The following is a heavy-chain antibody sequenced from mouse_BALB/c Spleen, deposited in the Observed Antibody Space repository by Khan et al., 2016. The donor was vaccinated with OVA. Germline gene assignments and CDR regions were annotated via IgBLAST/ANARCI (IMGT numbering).Heavy chain of an antibody. J-gene: IGHJ4*01. CDR2: ISSGGSYT. CDR3: ARRYDVGYAMDY. D-gene: IGHD2-14*01. Sequence: EVELVESGGDLVKPGGSLKLSCAASGCTFSSYGMSWVRQTPDKRLEWVATISSGGSYTYYPDSVKGRFTISRDNAKNTLYLQMSSLKSEDTAMYYCARRYDVGYAMDYWGQGTSVTVSS. V-gene: IGHV5-6*01. CDR1: GCTFSSYG.